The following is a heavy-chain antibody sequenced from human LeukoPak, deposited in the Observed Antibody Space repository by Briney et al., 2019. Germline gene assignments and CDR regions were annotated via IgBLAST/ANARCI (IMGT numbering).Heavy chain of an antibody. CDR3: ARDRDPYCSSTSCYSGAYGMDV. Sequence: GGSLRLSCAASGFTFSSYSMNWVRQAPGKGLEWVSSISSSSSYMYYADSVKGRFTISRDNAKNSLYLQMNSLRAEDTAVYYYARDRDPYCSSTSCYSGAYGMDVWGQGTTVTVSS. V-gene: IGHV3-21*01. CDR2: ISSSSSYM. CDR1: GFTFSSYS. J-gene: IGHJ6*02. D-gene: IGHD2-2*01.